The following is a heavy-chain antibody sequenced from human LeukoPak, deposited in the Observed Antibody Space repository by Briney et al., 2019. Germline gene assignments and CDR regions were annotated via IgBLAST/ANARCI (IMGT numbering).Heavy chain of an antibody. J-gene: IGHJ4*02. Sequence: GRSLRLSCAASGFTFSNYGMHWVRQAPGKGLEWVALIWYDGSNKYYADSVKGRFTISRDNSKNTLSLQMNTLRAEDTAVYYCARDGWSGYYYFDYWGQGTLVTVSS. CDR1: GFTFSNYG. CDR3: ARDGWSGYYYFDY. CDR2: IWYDGSNK. D-gene: IGHD3-3*01. V-gene: IGHV3-33*01.